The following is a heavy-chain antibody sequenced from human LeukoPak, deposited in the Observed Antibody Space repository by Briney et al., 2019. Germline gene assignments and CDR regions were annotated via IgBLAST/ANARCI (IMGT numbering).Heavy chain of an antibody. CDR1: GFTFSSYA. V-gene: IGHV3-23*01. J-gene: IGHJ4*02. Sequence: GGSLRLSCAASGFTFSSYAMSWVRQAPGKRLEWVSAISGSGGSTYYADSVKGRFTISRDNSKNTLYLQMNSLRAEDTAVYYCAKDIGYCSGGSCFYFDYWGQGTLVTVSS. CDR2: ISGSGGST. D-gene: IGHD2-15*01. CDR3: AKDIGYCSGGSCFYFDY.